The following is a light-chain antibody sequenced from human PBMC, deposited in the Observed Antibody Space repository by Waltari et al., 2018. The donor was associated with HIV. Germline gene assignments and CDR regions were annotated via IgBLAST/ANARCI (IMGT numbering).Light chain of an antibody. CDR2: RND. J-gene: IGLJ2*01. V-gene: IGLV1-47*01. CDR3: VTWDDSLRGVV. Sequence: SVVTQPPSASGTPGQRVTISCSGNTSTIGSNYVFWYQHLPGTAPKLLIHRNDQRPSGVPDRFSGSTSGTSASLAISGLRSGDEADYYCVTWDDSLRGVVFGGGTKVAVL. CDR1: TSTIGSNY.